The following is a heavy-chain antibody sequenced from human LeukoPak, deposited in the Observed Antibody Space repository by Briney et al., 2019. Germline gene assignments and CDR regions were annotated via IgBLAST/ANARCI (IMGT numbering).Heavy chain of an antibody. CDR3: ARGPQYGGYDFFDY. D-gene: IGHD5-12*01. V-gene: IGHV3-30*02. CDR1: GFSFSSNG. J-gene: IGHJ4*02. Sequence: GGSLRLPCAASGFSFSSNGMHWVRQAPGKGLEWVAFIRADGINKYYVDSVKGRFTISRDNSKNTLYLQMNSLRAEDTAVYYCARGPQYGGYDFFDYWGQGTLVTVSS. CDR2: IRADGINK.